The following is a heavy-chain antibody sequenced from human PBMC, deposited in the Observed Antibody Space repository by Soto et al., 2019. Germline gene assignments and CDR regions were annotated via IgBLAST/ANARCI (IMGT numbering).Heavy chain of an antibody. Sequence: SETLSLTCTVSGDSISSGTHYWNWIRQHPGKGLEWIGYISSSGNSYYSPSLKSRVTISVDTSENQFSLKLSSVTAADTAVYYCARRLGGYSNYFDYWGQGTLVTVSS. J-gene: IGHJ4*02. CDR1: GDSISSGTHY. D-gene: IGHD4-4*01. CDR3: ARRLGGYSNYFDY. CDR2: ISSSGNS. V-gene: IGHV4-39*01.